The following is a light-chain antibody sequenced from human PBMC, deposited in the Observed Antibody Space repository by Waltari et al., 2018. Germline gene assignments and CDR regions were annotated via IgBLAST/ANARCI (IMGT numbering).Light chain of an antibody. Sequence: EIVLTQSPGTLSLSPGERATISCRASQSVSRALAWYQQRPGQAPRLLIYGASSRATGIPDRFSGSGSGTDFSLTISRLEPEDFAVYYCQNYVRLPATFGQGTKVEIK. CDR2: GAS. CDR3: QNYVRLPAT. J-gene: IGKJ1*01. V-gene: IGKV3-20*01. CDR1: QSVSRA.